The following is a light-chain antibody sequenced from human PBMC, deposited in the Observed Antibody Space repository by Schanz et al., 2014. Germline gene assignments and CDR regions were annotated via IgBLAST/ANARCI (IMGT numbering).Light chain of an antibody. CDR3: QKYDRAPWA. J-gene: IGKJ1*01. CDR1: QSISSY. Sequence: DIQMTQSPSSLSTSVGDRVTITCRASQSISSYLNWYQQKPGKAPKLLIYAASSLQSGVPSRFSGSGSGTDFTLTISSLQPEDVATYYCQKYDRAPWAFGQGTRVEIK. CDR2: AAS. V-gene: IGKV1-39*01.